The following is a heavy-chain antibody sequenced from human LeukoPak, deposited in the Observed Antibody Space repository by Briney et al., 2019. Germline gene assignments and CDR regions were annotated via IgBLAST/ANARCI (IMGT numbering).Heavy chain of an antibody. Sequence: ASVKVSCKASGYTFSSYGITWVRQAPGQGLEWMGWISAYNGDKDYAQKFQGRITMTTDTSAPTAYLELRSLRSDDTALYYCARDLTTYGQRSFFGYWGQGTLVTVSS. V-gene: IGHV1-18*01. CDR1: GYTFSSYG. D-gene: IGHD1-26*01. CDR3: ARDLTTYGQRSFFGY. CDR2: ISAYNGDK. J-gene: IGHJ4*02.